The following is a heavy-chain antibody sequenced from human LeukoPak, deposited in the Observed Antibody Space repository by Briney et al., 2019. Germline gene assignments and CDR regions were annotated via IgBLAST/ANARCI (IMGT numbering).Heavy chain of an antibody. J-gene: IGHJ4*02. CDR2: VSGSGGAT. CDR3: AKEGTYYDSSGYYTH. Sequence: PGGSLRLSCAASGLTFSSFAMRWVRQAPGKGLEWVSSVSGSGGATYYADSVKGRFTISRDNSKNTLFLQMSSLRVEDTAIYYCAKEGTYYDSSGYYTHWGQGTLVAVSS. V-gene: IGHV3-23*01. D-gene: IGHD3-22*01. CDR1: GLTFSSFA.